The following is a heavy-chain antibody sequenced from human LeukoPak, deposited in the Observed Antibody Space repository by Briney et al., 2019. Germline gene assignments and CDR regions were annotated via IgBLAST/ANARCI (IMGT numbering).Heavy chain of an antibody. J-gene: IGHJ5*02. V-gene: IGHV5-51*01. CDR2: IYPGDSDT. Sequence: GESLKISCKGSGYRFTSYWIGWVRQMPGKGLEWMGIIYPGDSDTRYSPSFQGQVTISADKSISTAYLQWSSLKASDTAMYYCARLEYSSSSVGWFDPWGQGTLVTVSS. CDR3: ARLEYSSSSVGWFDP. D-gene: IGHD6-6*01. CDR1: GYRFTSYW.